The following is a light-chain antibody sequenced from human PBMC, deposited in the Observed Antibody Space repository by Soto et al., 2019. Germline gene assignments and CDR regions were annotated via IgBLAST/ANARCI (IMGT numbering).Light chain of an antibody. J-gene: IGKJ1*01. V-gene: IGKV3-11*01. CDR3: QQRSNWPPTWT. CDR1: QGVSSY. Sequence: EIVLTQSPAILSLSPGERATLSCRASQGVSSYLAWYQQKPGQAPRLLIYDASKRATGIPARFSGSGSGTDFTLTISSLEPEDFAVYYCQQRSNWPPTWTFGQGTKVEIK. CDR2: DAS.